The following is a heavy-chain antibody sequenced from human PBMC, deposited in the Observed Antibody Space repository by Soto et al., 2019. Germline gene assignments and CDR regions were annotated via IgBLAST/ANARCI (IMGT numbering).Heavy chain of an antibody. CDR2: INPNSGAT. D-gene: IGHD2-8*01. V-gene: IGHV1-2*04. CDR1: GYTFTGYY. CDR3: ARDLGYCTNDICYNTYYFDY. Sequence: ASVKVSCKASGYTFTGYYIHWVRQAPGQGLEWMGWINPNSGATNYAQKFQGWVTMTRDTSISTAYMELGRLRSDDTAVYYCARDLGYCTNDICYNTYYFDYWGQGTLVTAPQ. J-gene: IGHJ4*02.